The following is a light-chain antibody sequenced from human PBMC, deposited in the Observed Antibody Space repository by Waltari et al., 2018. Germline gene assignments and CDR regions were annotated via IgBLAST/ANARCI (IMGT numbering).Light chain of an antibody. J-gene: IGKJ1*01. CDR2: AAS. V-gene: IGKV1-39*01. CDR3: QQSYSFTRT. CDR1: QTISRY. Sequence: DIQMTQSPSSLSASVGDRVTITCRASQTISRYLHWYQQKPGKAPNLLIYAASSLQSGVPSRFNGSGSGRDFTLIITSLQPEDFATYYCQQSYSFTRTFGQGTKVEIK.